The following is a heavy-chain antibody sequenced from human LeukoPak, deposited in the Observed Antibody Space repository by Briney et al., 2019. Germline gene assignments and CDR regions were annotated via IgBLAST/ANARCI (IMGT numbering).Heavy chain of an antibody. CDR1: GLTVGFTC. Sequence: PGGSLRLSCAASGLTVGFTCMSWVRQAPGKGLEWVSLIYSGGSSYYADSVKGRSTVPKDTSKNTRYLQMNSLRAENTAVYYCATRPDGNDVPFFDYWGQGTLVTVSS. V-gene: IGHV3-66*01. D-gene: IGHD5-12*01. CDR2: IYSGGSS. J-gene: IGHJ4*02. CDR3: ATRPDGNDVPFFDY.